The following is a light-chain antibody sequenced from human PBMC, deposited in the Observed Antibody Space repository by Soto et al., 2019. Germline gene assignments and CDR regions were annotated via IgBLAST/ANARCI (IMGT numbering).Light chain of an antibody. V-gene: IGKV1-5*01. Sequence: DIQMTQSPTTLSASVGDRVIITCRASQRMSAWLSWYQQKPGKAPKLLIYDASSLENGVPSRFSGSGSGTEFSLTISSLQPDDFATYYCEKYATYPWTFGQGTKVDIK. J-gene: IGKJ1*01. CDR3: EKYATYPWT. CDR1: QRMSAW. CDR2: DAS.